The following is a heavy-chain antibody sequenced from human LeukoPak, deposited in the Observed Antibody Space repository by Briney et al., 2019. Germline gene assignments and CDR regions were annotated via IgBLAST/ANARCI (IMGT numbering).Heavy chain of an antibody. CDR1: GGSISSYY. CDR2: IYHSGST. V-gene: IGHV4-59*12. Sequence: SETLSLTCTVSGGSISSYYWSWIRQPPGKGLEWIGYIYHSGSTYYNPSLKSRVTISVDRSKNQFSLKLSSVTAADTAVYFCARATAPITIFGVVIDPVDAFDIWGQGTMVTVSS. D-gene: IGHD3-3*01. J-gene: IGHJ3*02. CDR3: ARATAPITIFGVVIDPVDAFDI.